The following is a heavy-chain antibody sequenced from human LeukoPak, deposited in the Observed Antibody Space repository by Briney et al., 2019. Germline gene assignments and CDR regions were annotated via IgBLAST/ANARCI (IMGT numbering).Heavy chain of an antibody. CDR1: GFAVSSNY. D-gene: IGHD5-18*01. CDR2: IYSGGST. V-gene: IGHV3-53*01. Sequence: PGGSLRLSCAASGFAVSSNYMSWVRQAPGKGLEWVSVIYSGGSTFYADSVKGRFTISRDTSKNTLYLQMNSLRTGDTAVYYCARGGLYVNTAMIRHWYFHIWGRGTLVTVSS. J-gene: IGHJ2*01. CDR3: ARGGLYVNTAMIRHWYFHI.